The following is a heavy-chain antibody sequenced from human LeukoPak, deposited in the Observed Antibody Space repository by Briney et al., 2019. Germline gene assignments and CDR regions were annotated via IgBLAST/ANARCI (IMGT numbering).Heavy chain of an antibody. J-gene: IGHJ6*03. CDR1: GFTFSSYS. V-gene: IGHV3-21*01. CDR3: ARDPDSSSYYYYYYMDV. Sequence: KPGGSLRLSCAASGFTFSSYSMNWVRQAPGKGLEWVSYISSSSSYIYYADSVKGRFTISRDNAKNSLYLQMNSLRAEDTAVYYCARDPDSSSYYYYYYMDVWGKGTTVTVSS. CDR2: ISSSSSYI. D-gene: IGHD6-6*01.